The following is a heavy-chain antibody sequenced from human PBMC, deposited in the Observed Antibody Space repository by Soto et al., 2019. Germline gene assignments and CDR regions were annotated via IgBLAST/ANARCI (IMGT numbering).Heavy chain of an antibody. CDR3: ARPEGAYDFWSGYPFNYFDY. D-gene: IGHD3-3*01. CDR2: ISGSGGST. CDR1: GFTFSSYA. Sequence: GGSLRLSCAASGFTFSSYAMSWVRQAPGKGLEWVSAISGSGGSTYYADSVKGRFTISRDNSKNTLYLQMNSLRAEDTAVYYCARPEGAYDFWSGYPFNYFDYWGQGTLVTVSS. V-gene: IGHV3-23*01. J-gene: IGHJ4*02.